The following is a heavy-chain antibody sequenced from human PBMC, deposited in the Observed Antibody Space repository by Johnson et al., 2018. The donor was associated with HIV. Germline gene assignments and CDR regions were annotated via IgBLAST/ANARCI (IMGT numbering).Heavy chain of an antibody. Sequence: VHLVESGGGLVQPGGSLRLSCAASGFTFSSYDMHWVRQATGKGLEWVSAIGTAGDTYYPGSVKGRFTISRDNSKNTLYLQMNSLRAEDTALYYCARGNYYGSGSYGAFDIWGQGTMVTVSS. CDR3: ARGNYYGSGSYGAFDI. CDR2: IGTAGDT. CDR1: GFTFSSYD. D-gene: IGHD3-10*01. J-gene: IGHJ3*02. V-gene: IGHV3-13*01.